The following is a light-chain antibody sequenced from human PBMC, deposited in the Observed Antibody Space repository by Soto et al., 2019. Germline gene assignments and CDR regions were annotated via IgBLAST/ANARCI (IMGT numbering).Light chain of an antibody. CDR2: DAS. Sequence: EVVLTQSTDTLSLSPGGRATLSRRASQSVSSFLAWYQQKPGQAPRLLIYDASNRATGIPARFSGSGSGTDFTLTISSLEPEDFAVYYCQHRSSWPGAFGPGTKVDIK. CDR1: QSVSSF. J-gene: IGKJ3*01. CDR3: QHRSSWPGA. V-gene: IGKV3-11*01.